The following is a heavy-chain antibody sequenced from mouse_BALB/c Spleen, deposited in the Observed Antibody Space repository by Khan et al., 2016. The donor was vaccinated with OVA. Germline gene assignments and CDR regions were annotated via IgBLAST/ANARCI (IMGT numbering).Heavy chain of an antibody. CDR1: GYSITSDYA. V-gene: IGHV3-2*02. J-gene: IGHJ2*01. CDR3: ARVYGGDFDY. D-gene: IGHD1-1*01. CDR2: ISYSGNT. Sequence: LQESGPGLVKPSQSLSLTCTVTGYSITSDYAWNWIRQFPENKLEWMGFISYSGNTNYNPSLKSRASITRDTSKNQFFLHSNSVTTEDTATYYCARVYGGDFDYWGQGTTLTVSS.